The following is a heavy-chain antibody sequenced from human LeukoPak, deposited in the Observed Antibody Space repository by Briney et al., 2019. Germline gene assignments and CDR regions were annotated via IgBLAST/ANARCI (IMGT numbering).Heavy chain of an antibody. J-gene: IGHJ4*02. D-gene: IGHD4-11*01. CDR2: INPNSGET. V-gene: IGHV1-2*02. Sequence: GASVKVSCKASGYTFAGYNIHWVRQAPGQGLEWMAWINPNSGETAYAQNFQGRVTATSDTSISTAYMELSRLTSDDTAVYFCAREMTTVKGYFDSWGQGTLVTAPS. CDR3: AREMTTVKGYFDS. CDR1: GYTFAGYN.